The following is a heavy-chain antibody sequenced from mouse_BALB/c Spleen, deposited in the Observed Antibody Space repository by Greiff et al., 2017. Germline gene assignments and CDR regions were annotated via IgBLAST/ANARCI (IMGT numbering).Heavy chain of an antibody. CDR3: TRGSTTATGDAMDY. CDR2: IYPGNSDT. J-gene: IGHJ4*01. Sequence: VQLQQSGTVLARPGASVKMSCKASGYSFTSYWMHWVKQRPGQGLEWIGAIYPGNSDTSYNQKFKGKAKLTAVTSASTAYMELSSLTNEDSAVYYCTRGSTTATGDAMDYWGQGTSVTVSS. D-gene: IGHD1-2*01. CDR1: GYSFTSYW. V-gene: IGHV1-5*01.